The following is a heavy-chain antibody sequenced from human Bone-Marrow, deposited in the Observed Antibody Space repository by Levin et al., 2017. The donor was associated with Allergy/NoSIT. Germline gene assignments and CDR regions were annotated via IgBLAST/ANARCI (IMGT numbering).Heavy chain of an antibody. V-gene: IGHV4-59*01. CDR2: IYYNGKR. CDR3: ARAMPSGGNSYLYYYMDV. J-gene: IGHJ6*03. Sequence: SETLSLTCTVSGGSISSYYWTWIRQAPEKRLEWIGYIYYNGKRNYNPSLKTRVSISVDTSKNLFSLSLCSVTAADSAIYYCARAMPSGGNSYLYYYMDVWGKGITVTVSS. D-gene: IGHD4-23*01. CDR1: GGSISSYY.